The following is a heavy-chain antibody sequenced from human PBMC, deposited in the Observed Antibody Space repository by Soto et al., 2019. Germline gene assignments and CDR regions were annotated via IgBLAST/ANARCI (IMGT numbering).Heavy chain of an antibody. CDR2: ISYDGSNK. Sequence: QVQLVESGGGVVQPGRSLRLSCAASGFTFSSYAMHWVRQAPGKGLEWVAVISYDGSNKYYADSVKGRFTISRDNSKNTLYLQMNSLRAEDTAVYYCARDGATVSPYYYYGMDVWGQGTTVTVSS. J-gene: IGHJ6*02. D-gene: IGHD4-4*01. CDR1: GFTFSSYA. V-gene: IGHV3-30-3*01. CDR3: ARDGATVSPYYYYGMDV.